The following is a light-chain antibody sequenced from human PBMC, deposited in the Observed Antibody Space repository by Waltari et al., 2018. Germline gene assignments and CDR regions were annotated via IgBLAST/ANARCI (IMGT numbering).Light chain of an antibody. Sequence: QSVLTQPPPASGTPGQRVTIPCSGSSSNIGSHTFTWSPQLPVTAPKLLIYSKNQRPSGVPDRFSGSKSGTSASLAISGLQSEDEADYYCAAWDDSLNGLYVFGTGTKVTVL. CDR3: AAWDDSLNGLYV. J-gene: IGLJ1*01. V-gene: IGLV1-44*01. CDR2: SKN. CDR1: SSNIGSHT.